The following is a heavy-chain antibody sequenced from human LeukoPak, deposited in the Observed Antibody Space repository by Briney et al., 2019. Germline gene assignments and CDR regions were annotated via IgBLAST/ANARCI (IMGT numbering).Heavy chain of an antibody. D-gene: IGHD4-17*01. CDR3: ARDYGDYVDY. V-gene: IGHV3-23*01. Sequence: GGSLRLSCTVSGFTLSSYEMSWIRQAPGKGLEWVSSIDYSGGSSYYADSVKGRFTISRDDSKNTLYLQLNSLRAEDTALYYCARDYGDYVDYWGQGTLVTVSS. J-gene: IGHJ4*02. CDR1: GFTLSSYE. CDR2: IDYSGGSS.